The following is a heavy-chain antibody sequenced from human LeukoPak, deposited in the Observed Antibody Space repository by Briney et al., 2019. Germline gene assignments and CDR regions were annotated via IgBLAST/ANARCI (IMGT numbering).Heavy chain of an antibody. D-gene: IGHD5-18*01. J-gene: IGHJ6*03. CDR1: GFTFSSYW. CDR3: ARVDTAPKIYYMDV. V-gene: IGHV3-74*01. Sequence: GSLRLSCAASGFTFSSYWMHWVRQAPGKGLVWVSRINSDGSSTSYADSVKGRFTISRDNAKNTLYLQMNSLRAEDTAVYYCARVDTAPKIYYMDVWGKGTTVTVSS. CDR2: INSDGSST.